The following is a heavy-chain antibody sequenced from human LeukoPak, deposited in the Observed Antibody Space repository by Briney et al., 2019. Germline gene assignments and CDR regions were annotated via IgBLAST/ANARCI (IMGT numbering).Heavy chain of an antibody. V-gene: IGHV4-4*02. Sequence: PSETLSLTCAVSGGSISSSNWWSWVRQPPGKGLEWIGEIYHSGSTNYNPSLKSRVTISVDKSKNQFSLKLSSVTAADTAVYYCARDVYDSSGYGDYWGQGTLVTVSS. CDR1: GGSISSSNW. CDR2: IYHSGST. J-gene: IGHJ4*02. D-gene: IGHD3-22*01. CDR3: ARDVYDSSGYGDY.